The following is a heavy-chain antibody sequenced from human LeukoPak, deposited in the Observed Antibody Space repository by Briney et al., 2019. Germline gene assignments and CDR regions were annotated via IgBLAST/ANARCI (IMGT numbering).Heavy chain of an antibody. Sequence: GSLRLSCAASGFTFGSYLMSWVRQAPGKGLEWVAKIKEDGSEKDYVDSVKGRFTISRDNAKNSLFLEMNRLRAEDTALYYCVRQAGVHWGQGTLVTVSS. CDR2: IKEDGSEK. V-gene: IGHV3-7*01. CDR1: GFTFGSYL. J-gene: IGHJ4*02. CDR3: VRQAGVH.